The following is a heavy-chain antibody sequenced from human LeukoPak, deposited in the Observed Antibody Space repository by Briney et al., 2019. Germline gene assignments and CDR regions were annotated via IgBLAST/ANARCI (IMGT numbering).Heavy chain of an antibody. J-gene: IGHJ4*02. CDR2: IYYSGST. Sequence: KPSETLSLTCTVSGGSISSYYWSWIRQPPGKGLEWIGYIYYSGSTNYNPSLKSRVTISVDTSKNQFSLKLSSVTAADTAVYYCARGYDSSGYLVHWGQGTLVTVSS. V-gene: IGHV4-59*01. CDR3: ARGYDSSGYLVH. CDR1: GGSISSYY. D-gene: IGHD3-22*01.